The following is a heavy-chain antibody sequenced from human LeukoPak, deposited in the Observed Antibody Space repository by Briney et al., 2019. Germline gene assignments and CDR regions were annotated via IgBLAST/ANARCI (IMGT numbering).Heavy chain of an antibody. Sequence: PSETLSLTCAVYGGSFSGYYWSWIRQPPGKGLEWVGEINHSGSTNYNPSLKSRVTISVDTSKNQFSLKLSSVTAADTAVYYCASAPKGTWGQGTLVTVSS. CDR3: ASAPKGT. D-gene: IGHD6-13*01. V-gene: IGHV4-34*01. CDR2: INHSGST. J-gene: IGHJ5*02. CDR1: GGSFSGYY.